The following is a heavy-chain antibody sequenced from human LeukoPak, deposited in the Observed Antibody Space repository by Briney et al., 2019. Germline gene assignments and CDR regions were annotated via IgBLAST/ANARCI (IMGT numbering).Heavy chain of an antibody. D-gene: IGHD3-22*01. V-gene: IGHV4-4*07. J-gene: IGHJ4*02. CDR1: GGSIGWDY. CDR3: AREEYFQDSNGYSYYFHS. CDR2: IYKSGST. Sequence: SETLSLTCTVSGGSIGWDYWSWIRQSAGKGLDWIGRIYKSGSTNYNHSFRSRVTMSVDTSKNQFSLNVTSVTAADTAVYYCAREEYFQDSNGYSYYFHSWGQGSLVTVSS.